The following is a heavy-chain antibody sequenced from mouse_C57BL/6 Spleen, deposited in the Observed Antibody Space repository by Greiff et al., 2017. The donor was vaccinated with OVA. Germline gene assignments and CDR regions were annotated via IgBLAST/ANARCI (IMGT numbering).Heavy chain of an antibody. D-gene: IGHD1-1*01. CDR1: GYTFTDYY. J-gene: IGHJ2*01. CDR2: IYPGSGNT. V-gene: IGHV1-76*01. Sequence: VQLQQSGAELVRPGASVKLSCKASGYTFTDYYINWVKQRPGQGLEWIARIYPGSGNTYYTEKFKGKATLTAEKSSSTAYMQLSSLTSEDSAVYFCARLGPRGSSLDYWGQGTTLTVSS. CDR3: ARLGPRGSSLDY.